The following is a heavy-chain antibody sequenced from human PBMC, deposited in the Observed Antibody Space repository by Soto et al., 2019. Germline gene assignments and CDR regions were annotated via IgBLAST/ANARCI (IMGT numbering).Heavy chain of an antibody. J-gene: IGHJ4*02. Sequence: GASVKVSCKASGYTFTSYGISWVRQDPGQGLEWIGWISAYNGNTNYAQKLQGRVTMTTDTSTSTAYMELRSLRSDDTAVYYCARYDILTTSFDYWGQGTLVSVSS. CDR2: ISAYNGNT. D-gene: IGHD3-9*01. CDR1: GYTFTSYG. CDR3: ARYDILTTSFDY. V-gene: IGHV1-18*04.